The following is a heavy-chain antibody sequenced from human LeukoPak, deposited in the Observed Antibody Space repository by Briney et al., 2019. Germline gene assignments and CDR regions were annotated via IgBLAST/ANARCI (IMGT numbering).Heavy chain of an antibody. CDR1: GFTFSSYS. D-gene: IGHD4-11*01. J-gene: IGHJ2*01. CDR3: ARTLLKRGATVTLSFWYFDL. V-gene: IGHV3-48*01. Sequence: GGSLRLSCAASGFTFSSYSMNGVRQAPGKGLEWVSYISSSSSTIYYADSVKGRFTISRDNAKNSLYLQMNSLRAEDTAVYYCARTLLKRGATVTLSFWYFDLWGRGTLVTVSS. CDR2: ISSSSSTI.